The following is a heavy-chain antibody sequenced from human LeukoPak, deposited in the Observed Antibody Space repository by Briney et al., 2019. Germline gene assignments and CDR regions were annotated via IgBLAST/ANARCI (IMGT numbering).Heavy chain of an antibody. V-gene: IGHV4-59*01. CDR3: ARVRGYYSAFDI. CDR2: IYYSGST. J-gene: IGHJ3*02. D-gene: IGHD3-22*01. Sequence: SETLSLTCTVSGGSISSYYWSWIRQPPGKGLEWIGYIYYSGSTNYNPSLKSRVTISEDTSKNQFSLKLSSVTAADTAVYYCARVRGYYSAFDIWGQGTMVTVSS. CDR1: GGSISSYY.